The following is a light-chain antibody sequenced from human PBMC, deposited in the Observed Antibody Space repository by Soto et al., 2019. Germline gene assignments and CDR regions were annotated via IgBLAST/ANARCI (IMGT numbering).Light chain of an antibody. CDR2: DAS. V-gene: IGKV1-5*01. Sequence: DIQMTQSPSSLSASVVDTVTITCRASQSVSSWLAWYQQKPGKAPQLLIYDASRLKTGVPSRFSGSGSGTEFTLTITRLQPDDFATYHCQQYNTLSLTFGGGTKVDIK. J-gene: IGKJ4*01. CDR3: QQYNTLSLT. CDR1: QSVSSW.